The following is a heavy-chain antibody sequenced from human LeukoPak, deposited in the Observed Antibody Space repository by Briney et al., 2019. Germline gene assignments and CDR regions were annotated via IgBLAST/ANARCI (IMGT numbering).Heavy chain of an antibody. CDR2: IYYSGST. D-gene: IGHD3-16*01. V-gene: IGHV4-59*01. Sequence: SGTLSLTCTVSGGSISSYFWTWIRQPPGKGLEWIGYIYYSGSTNYNPSLKSRVTISLDTSKNQFSLRLTSVTAADTAVYYCARSAWGYAFDIWGQGTMVTVSS. CDR3: ARSAWGYAFDI. J-gene: IGHJ3*02. CDR1: GGSISSYF.